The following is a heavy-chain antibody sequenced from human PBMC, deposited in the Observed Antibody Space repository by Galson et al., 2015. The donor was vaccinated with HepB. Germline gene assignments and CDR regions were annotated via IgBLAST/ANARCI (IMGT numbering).Heavy chain of an antibody. J-gene: IGHJ4*02. CDR1: GFTFDDYT. Sequence: SLRLSCAASGFTFDDYTMHWVRLPPGKGLEWVSLISWDGGSTSYATSVKGRFTISRDNSKNSLYLQMNSLRTEDTALYYCARGPPDFWSGLGYWGQGSLVTVSS. CDR3: ARGPPDFWSGLGY. V-gene: IGHV3-43*01. CDR2: ISWDGGST. D-gene: IGHD3-3*01.